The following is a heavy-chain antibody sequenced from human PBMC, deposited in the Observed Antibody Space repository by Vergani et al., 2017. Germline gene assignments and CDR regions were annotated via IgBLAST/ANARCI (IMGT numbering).Heavy chain of an antibody. CDR1: GGSISSGGYY. D-gene: IGHD5-24*01. CDR3: ARSSRSATPPEWFDP. Sequence: QVQLQESGPGLVKPSQTLSLTCTVSGGSISSGGYYWSWIRQHPGKGLEWIGYIYYSGSTYYNPSLKSRVTISVDTSKNQLPLKLSSVTAAVTAGYYCARSSRSATPPEWFDPWGQGTLVTVSS. CDR2: IYYSGST. J-gene: IGHJ5*02. V-gene: IGHV4-31*03.